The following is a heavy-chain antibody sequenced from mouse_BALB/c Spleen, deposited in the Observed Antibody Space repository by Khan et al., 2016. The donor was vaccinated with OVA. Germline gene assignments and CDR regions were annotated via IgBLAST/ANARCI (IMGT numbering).Heavy chain of an antibody. V-gene: IGHV3-2*02. J-gene: IGHJ2*01. CDR3: ARIQGGDFDY. CDR1: GYSITSDYV. Sequence: EVQLQESGPGLVKPSQSLSLTCTVTGYSITSDYVWYLIRQLPGNKLEWMGFISYSGNTKYNPSLTSRISITRDTSKNPFFLQLKFVTIEDPATYYCARIQGGDFDYWGQGTTLTVSS. CDR2: ISYSGNT. D-gene: IGHD3-2*02.